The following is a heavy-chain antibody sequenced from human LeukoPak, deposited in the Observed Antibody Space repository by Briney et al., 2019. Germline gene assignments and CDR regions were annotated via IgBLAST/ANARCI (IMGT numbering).Heavy chain of an antibody. CDR3: ARAKYSSSSAFDP. Sequence: ASVKVSCKASGYTFTGYYMHWVRQAPGQGLEWMGRINPNSGGTNYAQEFQGRVTMTRDTSISTAYMELSRLRSDDTAVYYCARAKYSSSSAFDPWGQGTLVTVSS. V-gene: IGHV1-2*06. CDR1: GYTFTGYY. D-gene: IGHD6-6*01. J-gene: IGHJ5*02. CDR2: INPNSGGT.